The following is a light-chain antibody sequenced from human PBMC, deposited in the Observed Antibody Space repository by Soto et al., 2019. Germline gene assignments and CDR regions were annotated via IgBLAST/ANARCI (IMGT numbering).Light chain of an antibody. CDR2: AAS. CDR1: QGIRSD. V-gene: IGKV1-17*01. Sequence: DIQMTQSPSSLSASVGDGVTIACRASQGIRSDLVWYQQQPGKAPKRLIYAASRLESGVPSRFSDSGSGTEFTLTITSLPPEDFALYYCLQHKTFPWTFGQGTKVEIK. J-gene: IGKJ1*01. CDR3: LQHKTFPWT.